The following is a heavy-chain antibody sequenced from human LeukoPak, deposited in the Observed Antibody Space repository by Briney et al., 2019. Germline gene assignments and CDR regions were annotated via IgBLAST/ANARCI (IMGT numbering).Heavy chain of an antibody. CDR1: GGSISSGGYY. CDR2: IYYSGST. D-gene: IGHD5-24*01. V-gene: IGHV4-31*03. CDR3: ASGRRDGYNSNWFDP. J-gene: IGHJ5*02. Sequence: PSETLSLTCTVSGGSISSGGYYWSWIRQHPGKGLEWLGYIYYSGSTYYNPSLKSRVTISVDTSKNQFSLKLSSVTAADTAVYYCASGRRDGYNSNWFDPWGQGTLVTVSS.